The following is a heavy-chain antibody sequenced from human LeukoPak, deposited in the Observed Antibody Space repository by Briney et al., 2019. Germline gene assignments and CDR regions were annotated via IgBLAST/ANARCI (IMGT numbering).Heavy chain of an antibody. D-gene: IGHD2/OR15-2a*01. CDR1: GFTFSSYN. V-gene: IGHV3-21*01. CDR2: ISSSSDYI. Sequence: GGSLRLSCAASGFTFSSYNMNWVRQAPGKGLEWVSSISSSSDYIYYADSVKGRFTISRDNAKNSLYLQMKSLRAEDTAVYYCAKGKTSQNIVTRKTYNWFDPWGQGTLVTVSS. J-gene: IGHJ5*02. CDR3: AKGKTSQNIVTRKTYNWFDP.